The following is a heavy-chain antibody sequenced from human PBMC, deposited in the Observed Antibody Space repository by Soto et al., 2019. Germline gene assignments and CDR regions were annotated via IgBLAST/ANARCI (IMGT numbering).Heavy chain of an antibody. CDR3: ARLITGTIGVDY. CDR2: INAGNGYT. CDR1: GYIFSSYA. J-gene: IGHJ4*02. V-gene: IGHV1-3*01. D-gene: IGHD1-20*01. Sequence: QVQLVQSGAEVKKPGASVNVSCKASGYIFSSYAMHWVRQAPGQRLAWMGWINAGNGYTKYSQKFQGRVTITWDTSASTAYMDLSSLRSDDTAVYYRARLITGTIGVDYWGQGTLVTVSS.